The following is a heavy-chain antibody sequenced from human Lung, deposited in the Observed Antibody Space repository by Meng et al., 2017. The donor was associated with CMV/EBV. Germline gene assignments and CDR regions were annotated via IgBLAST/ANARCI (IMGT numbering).Heavy chain of an antibody. Sequence: ESLKISCAASGFTFSSYRINWVRQAPGKGLEWGASISSTSAYIYYAESVEGRFIISRDNAKSSLYLTMDNLAVEDTAVYYCATGATLDYWGQGTLVTVSS. CDR3: ATGATLDY. D-gene: IGHD3-10*01. J-gene: IGHJ4*02. CDR1: GFTFSSYR. V-gene: IGHV3-21*01. CDR2: ISSTSAYI.